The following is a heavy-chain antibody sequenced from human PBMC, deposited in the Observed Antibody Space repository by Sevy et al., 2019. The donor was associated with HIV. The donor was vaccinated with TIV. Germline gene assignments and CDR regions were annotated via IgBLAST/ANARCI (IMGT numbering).Heavy chain of an antibody. Sequence: GGSLRLSCAASGFTSAKYSMSWVRQAPGKGLEWVSTFSFGCGRINYADSVKGRFTISRDDSKNTLFLQMNSLRAEDTATYFCAREGCTQPHDYWGQRTLVTVSS. J-gene: IGHJ4*02. CDR3: AREGCTQPHDY. V-gene: IGHV3-23*01. CDR1: GFTSAKYS. CDR2: FSFGCGRI. D-gene: IGHD2-8*01.